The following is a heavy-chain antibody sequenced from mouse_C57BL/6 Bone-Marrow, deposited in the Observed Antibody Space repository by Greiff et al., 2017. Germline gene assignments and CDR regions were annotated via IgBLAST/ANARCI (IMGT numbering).Heavy chain of an antibody. Sequence: EVKVIESGGGLVQPGGSMKLSCVASGFTFSNYWMNWVRQSPEKGLEWVAQIRLKSDNYATHYAESVKGRFTISRDDSKSSVYLQMNNLRAEDTGIYYCTSPHYYGSSYGFAYWGQGTLVTVSA. J-gene: IGHJ3*01. CDR1: GFTFSNYW. D-gene: IGHD1-1*01. CDR3: TSPHYYGSSYGFAY. V-gene: IGHV6-3*01. CDR2: IRLKSDNYAT.